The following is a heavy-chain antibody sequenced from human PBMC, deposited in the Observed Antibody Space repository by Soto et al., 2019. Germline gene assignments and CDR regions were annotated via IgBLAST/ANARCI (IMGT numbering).Heavy chain of an antibody. V-gene: IGHV4-59*02. Sequence: SETLSLTCTVSGGSVISYYWTWIRQPPGKGLEWIGHFYYSGSTYYNPSLKSRVCMSGDTSKNQFSLRLTSVTAADTAVYYCARVFGNLWSGHHVDNWGQGTLVTVSS. CDR1: GGSVISYY. D-gene: IGHD3-3*01. CDR2: FYYSGST. CDR3: ARVFGNLWSGHHVDN. J-gene: IGHJ4*02.